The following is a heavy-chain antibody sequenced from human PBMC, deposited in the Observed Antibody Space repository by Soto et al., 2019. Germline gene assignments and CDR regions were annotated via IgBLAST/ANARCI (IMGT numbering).Heavy chain of an antibody. CDR1: GGSISSGGYY. CDR2: IYYSGST. J-gene: IGHJ6*02. V-gene: IGHV4-31*03. D-gene: IGHD6-19*01. Sequence: SETLSLTCTVSGGSISSGGYYWSWIRQHPGKGLEWIGYIYYSGSTYYNPSLKSRVTISVDTSKNQFSLKLSSVTAADTAVYYCARGKRWLVYYYYGMDVWGQGTTVTVSS. CDR3: ARGKRWLVYYYYGMDV.